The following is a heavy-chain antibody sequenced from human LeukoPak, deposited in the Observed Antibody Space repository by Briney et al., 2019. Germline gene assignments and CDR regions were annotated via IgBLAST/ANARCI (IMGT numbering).Heavy chain of an antibody. Sequence: GASLRLSCAASGFTFSSYAMSWVRQAPGKGLEWVSAISNSGGSTYYADSVKGRFAISRDNSKNTLYLQMNSLRAEDTAVYYCAKGLDPLFDYWGQGSLVTVSS. J-gene: IGHJ4*02. CDR1: GFTFSSYA. CDR2: ISNSGGST. V-gene: IGHV3-23*01. CDR3: AKGLDPLFDY.